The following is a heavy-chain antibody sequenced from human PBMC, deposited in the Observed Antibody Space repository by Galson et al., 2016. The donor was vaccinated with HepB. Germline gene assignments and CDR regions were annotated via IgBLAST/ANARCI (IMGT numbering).Heavy chain of an antibody. CDR1: GGSISSSGYY. Sequence: SETLSLTCTVSGGSISSSGYYWGWIRQPPGEGLEWIGRLDHTGDTDYNLSLKSRVPISVDTSKNQFSLRLSHVTAADTAVYYCARLEWELLYFQHWGQGTLVTVSS. J-gene: IGHJ1*01. V-gene: IGHV4-39*01. CDR3: ARLEWELLYFQH. CDR2: LDHTGDT. D-gene: IGHD1-26*01.